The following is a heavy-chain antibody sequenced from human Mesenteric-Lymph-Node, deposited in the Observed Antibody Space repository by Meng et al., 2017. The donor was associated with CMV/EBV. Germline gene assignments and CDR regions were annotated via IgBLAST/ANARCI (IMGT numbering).Heavy chain of an antibody. Sequence: ASVKVSCKASGYTFTGYYMHWVRQAPGQGLEWMGWINPNSGGTNYAQKFQGRVTMTRDTSIRTAYMELSRLRSDDTAVYYCAREGEIHQNWFDPWGQGTLVTVSS. D-gene: IGHD5-18*01. CDR1: GYTFTGYY. CDR3: AREGEIHQNWFDP. CDR2: INPNSGGT. V-gene: IGHV1-2*02. J-gene: IGHJ5*02.